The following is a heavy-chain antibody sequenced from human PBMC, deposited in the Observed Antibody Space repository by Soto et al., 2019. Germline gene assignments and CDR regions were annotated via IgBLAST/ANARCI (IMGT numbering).Heavy chain of an antibody. J-gene: IGHJ4*02. Sequence: SETLSLTCTVSGGSISSSSYYWGWIRQPPGKGLEWIGSIYYSGSTYFNPSLKSRVTISVDTSKNQFSLKLSSVTAADTAVYYCARHGKDDMIVVADFDYWGQGTLVTVSS. D-gene: IGHD3-22*01. CDR1: GGSISSSSYY. CDR3: ARHGKDDMIVVADFDY. V-gene: IGHV4-39*01. CDR2: IYYSGST.